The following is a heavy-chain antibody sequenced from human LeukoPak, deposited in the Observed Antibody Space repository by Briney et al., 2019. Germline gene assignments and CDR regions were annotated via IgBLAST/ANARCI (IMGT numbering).Heavy chain of an antibody. V-gene: IGHV3-9*01. CDR3: AKDISSSGYFDY. J-gene: IGHJ4*02. D-gene: IGHD3-22*01. CDR2: ISWNSGSI. CDR1: GFTFDDYA. Sequence: PGGSLRLSCAASGFTFDDYAMHWVRQAPGKGVEWVSGISWNSGSIGYADSVKGRFTISRDNAKNSLYLQMNSLRAEDTALYYCAKDISSSGYFDYWGQGTLVTVSS.